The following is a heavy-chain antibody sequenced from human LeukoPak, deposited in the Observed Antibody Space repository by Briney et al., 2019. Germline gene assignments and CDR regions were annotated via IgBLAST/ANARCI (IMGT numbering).Heavy chain of an antibody. V-gene: IGHV3-23*01. Sequence: GGALRLSCAASGFTFNSCAMSWVRQAPGKGLEWVSTISDSGTSTFYADSVKGRFTISRDNSKNTLYVQMNSLRAEDTAVYYCAKRDYYSFDYWGQGTLVTVSS. CDR3: AKRDYYSFDY. D-gene: IGHD2/OR15-2a*01. CDR2: ISDSGTST. CDR1: GFTFNSCA. J-gene: IGHJ4*02.